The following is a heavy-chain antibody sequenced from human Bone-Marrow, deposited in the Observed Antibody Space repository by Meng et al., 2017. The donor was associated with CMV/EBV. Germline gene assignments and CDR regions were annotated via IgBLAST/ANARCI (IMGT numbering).Heavy chain of an antibody. CDR3: STNYCSGNNCYSGHFYS. Sequence: GGSLELPRAAPGFTFSNAWMSWVRQAPVKGMGWVGRIKSKADGGTTDYAAPVKGRCTISRYDSKNTLYLQMNSLKTEDTAMYYCSTNYCSGNNCYSGHFYSRGQGTLVTVSS. J-gene: IGHJ4*02. D-gene: IGHD2-15*01. V-gene: IGHV3-15*05. CDR1: GFTFSNAW. CDR2: IKSKADGGTT.